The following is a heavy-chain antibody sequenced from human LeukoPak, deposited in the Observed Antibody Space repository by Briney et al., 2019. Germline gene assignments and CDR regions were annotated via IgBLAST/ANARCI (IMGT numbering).Heavy chain of an antibody. J-gene: IGHJ5*02. V-gene: IGHV4-34*01. CDR2: INHSAST. D-gene: IGHD6-13*01. CDR3: ARGRGIYSSSWSWFDP. CDR1: GGSFSAFY. Sequence: PSETLSLTCVVCGGSFSAFYWSWIRQPPEMGLEWIGEINHSASTNYNPSLKSRVTISADTSKNQFSLKVSSVTAADTAMYYCARGRGIYSSSWSWFDPWGQGTLVTVSS.